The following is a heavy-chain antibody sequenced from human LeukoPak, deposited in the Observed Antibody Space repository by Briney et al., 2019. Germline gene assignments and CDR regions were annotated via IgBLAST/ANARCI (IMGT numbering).Heavy chain of an antibody. Sequence: GGSLRVSCAASGFKFSDHYIDWVRQAPGKRLEWVGRSRNKASSYTTEYAASVEGRFTISRDVSESSLYLQMNSLRTEDTAVYYCAKDVSGGSGGPFDYWGQGTLVTVSS. J-gene: IGHJ4*02. D-gene: IGHD3-10*01. CDR3: AKDVSGGSGGPFDY. CDR2: SRNKASSYTT. V-gene: IGHV3-72*01. CDR1: GFKFSDHY.